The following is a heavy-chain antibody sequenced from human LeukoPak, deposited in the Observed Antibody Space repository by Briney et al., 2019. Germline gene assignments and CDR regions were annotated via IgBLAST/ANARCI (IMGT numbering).Heavy chain of an antibody. CDR2: IKQDGSEK. V-gene: IGHV3-7*04. Sequence: GGSLRLSCAASGFTFSSYWMSWVRQAPGKGLEWVANIKQDGSEKCYVDSVKGRFTISRDNAKNSLYLQMNSLRAEDTAVYYCARAIAAAKEWFDPWGQGTLVTVSS. J-gene: IGHJ5*02. CDR3: ARAIAAAKEWFDP. CDR1: GFTFSSYW. D-gene: IGHD6-13*01.